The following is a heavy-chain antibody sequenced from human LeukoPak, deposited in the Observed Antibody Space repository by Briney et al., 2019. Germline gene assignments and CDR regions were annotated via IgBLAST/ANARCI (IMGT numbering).Heavy chain of an antibody. CDR2: IIPILGIA. J-gene: IGHJ5*02. CDR1: GGTFSSYA. V-gene: IGHV1-69*04. Sequence: GASVKVSCKASGGTFSSYAISWVRQAPGQGLEWMGRIIPILGIANYAQKFQGRVTITADESTSTAYMELSSLRSEDTAVYYCARDSSSGWYPAFDPWGQGTLVTVSS. D-gene: IGHD6-19*01. CDR3: ARDSSSGWYPAFDP.